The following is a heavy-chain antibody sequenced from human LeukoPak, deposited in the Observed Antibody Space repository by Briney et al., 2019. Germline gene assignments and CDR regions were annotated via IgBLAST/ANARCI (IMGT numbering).Heavy chain of an antibody. CDR1: GGSFSGYY. V-gene: IGHV4-34*01. J-gene: IGHJ5*02. D-gene: IGHD4-23*01. Sequence: SETLSLTCAVYGGSFSGYYWSWIRQPPGKGLEWIGAINHSGSTTYNPSLKRGVSTSVATSTYQSSLNRRAVTAAATAVYYCARYFGGSCPFNWFDPWGQGTLVTVSS. CDR2: INHSGST. CDR3: ARYFGGSCPFNWFDP.